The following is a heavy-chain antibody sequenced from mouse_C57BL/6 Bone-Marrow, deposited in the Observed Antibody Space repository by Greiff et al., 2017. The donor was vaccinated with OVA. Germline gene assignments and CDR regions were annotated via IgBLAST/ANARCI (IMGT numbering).Heavy chain of an antibody. Sequence: EVQVVESGEGLVKPGGSLKLSCAASGFTFSSYAMSWVRQTPEKRLEWVAYISSGGDYIYYADTVKGRFTISRDNARNTLYLQMSSLKSEDTAMYYGTRDGRYDYDPLFAYWGQGTLVTVSA. V-gene: IGHV5-9-1*02. CDR1: GFTFSSYA. CDR2: ISSGGDYI. D-gene: IGHD2-4*01. CDR3: TRDGRYDYDPLFAY. J-gene: IGHJ3*01.